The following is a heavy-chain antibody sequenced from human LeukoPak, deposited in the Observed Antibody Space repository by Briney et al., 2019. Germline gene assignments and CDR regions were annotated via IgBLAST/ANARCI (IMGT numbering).Heavy chain of an antibody. CDR3: AKIDFFGVVKRFDP. J-gene: IGHJ5*02. D-gene: IGHD3-3*01. V-gene: IGHV3-53*01. CDR2: IYSGGST. CDR1: GFTVSSNY. Sequence: GGSLRLSCAASGFTVSSNYMSWVRQAPGKGLEWVSVIYSGGSTYYADSVKGRFTISRDNSKNTLYLQMNSLRAEDTAVYYCAKIDFFGVVKRFDPWGQGTLVTVSS.